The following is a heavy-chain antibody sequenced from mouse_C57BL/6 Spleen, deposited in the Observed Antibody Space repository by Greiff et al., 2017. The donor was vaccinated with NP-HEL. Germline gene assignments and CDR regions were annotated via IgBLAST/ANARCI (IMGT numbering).Heavy chain of an antibody. Sequence: EVQLQQSGPELVKPGASVKMSCKASGYTFTDYNMHWVKQSHGKSLEWIGYINPNNGGTSYNQKFKGKATLTVNKSSSTAYMELRSLTSEDSAVYYCARHCITTVVADWYFDVWGTGTTVTVSS. CDR1: GYTFTDYN. J-gene: IGHJ1*03. D-gene: IGHD1-1*01. CDR2: INPNNGGT. V-gene: IGHV1-22*01. CDR3: ARHCITTVVADWYFDV.